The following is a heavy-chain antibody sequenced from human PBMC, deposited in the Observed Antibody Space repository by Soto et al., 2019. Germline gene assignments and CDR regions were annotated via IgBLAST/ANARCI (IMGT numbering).Heavy chain of an antibody. CDR2: INPNSGGT. D-gene: IGHD6-13*01. Sequence: APVKVSCKASGYTSTGYYMHSARQAPGQGLEWMGWINPNSGGTNYAQKFQGWVTMTRDTSISTAYMELSRLRSDDTAVYYCAPNKPGNDAFDIWGQGTMVTVPS. CDR1: GYTSTGYY. J-gene: IGHJ3*02. CDR3: APNKPGNDAFDI. V-gene: IGHV1-2*04.